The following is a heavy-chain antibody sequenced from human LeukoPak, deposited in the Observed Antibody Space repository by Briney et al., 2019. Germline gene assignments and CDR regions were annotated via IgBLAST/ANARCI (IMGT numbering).Heavy chain of an antibody. CDR3: ARDQDGGSSGYYSFDY. J-gene: IGHJ4*02. D-gene: IGHD3-22*01. CDR2: INPNSGGT. V-gene: IGHV1-2*02. CDR1: GYTFTGYY. Sequence: ASVKVSCKASGYTFTGYYMHWVRQAPGQGLEWMGWINPNSGGTNYAQKFQGRVTMTRDTSISTAYMELSRLRSDDTAVYYCARDQDGGSSGYYSFDYWGQGTLVTVSS.